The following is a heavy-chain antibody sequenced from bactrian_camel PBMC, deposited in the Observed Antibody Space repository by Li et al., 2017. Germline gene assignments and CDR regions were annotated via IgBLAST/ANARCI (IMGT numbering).Heavy chain of an antibody. CDR3: AADVQGGVGMSEFGY. J-gene: IGHJ6*01. Sequence: VQLVESGGGLVQPGASLKLSCAASGFIFGTHAMNWVRRSPGKGLEWVAGTDNNGNRKYYADSVKGRFAISRDNAENTLYLQMSSLTPDDSAVYYCAADVQGGVGMSEFGYWGQGTQVTVS. V-gene: IGHV3S31*01. D-gene: IGHD5*01. CDR1: GFIFGTHA. CDR2: TDNNGNRK.